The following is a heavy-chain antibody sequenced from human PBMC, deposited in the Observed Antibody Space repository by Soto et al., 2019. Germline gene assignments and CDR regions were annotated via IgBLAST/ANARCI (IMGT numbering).Heavy chain of an antibody. J-gene: IGHJ4*02. D-gene: IGHD6-19*01. CDR2: IYYSGST. V-gene: IGHV4-39*01. Sequence: SETLSLTCTVSGGSISSSSYYWGWIRQPPGKGLEWIGSIYYSGSTYYNPSLKSRVTISVDTSKNQFSLKLSSVTAADTAVYYCASCGVGSGWYLDYWGQGTLVTVSS. CDR3: ASCGVGSGWYLDY. CDR1: GGSISSSSYY.